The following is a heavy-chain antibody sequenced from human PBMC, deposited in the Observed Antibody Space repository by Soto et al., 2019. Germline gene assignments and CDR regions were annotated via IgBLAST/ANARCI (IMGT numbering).Heavy chain of an antibody. Sequence: PGESLKISCKGSGYSFTSYWIGWVRQMPGKGLEWMGIIYPGDSDTRYSPSFQGQVTISAGKSISTAYLQWSSLKASDTAMYYCACRGYSYGEPVDDWGQGTLVTVSS. CDR3: ACRGYSYGEPVDD. J-gene: IGHJ4*02. D-gene: IGHD5-18*01. CDR1: GYSFTSYW. CDR2: IYPGDSDT. V-gene: IGHV5-51*01.